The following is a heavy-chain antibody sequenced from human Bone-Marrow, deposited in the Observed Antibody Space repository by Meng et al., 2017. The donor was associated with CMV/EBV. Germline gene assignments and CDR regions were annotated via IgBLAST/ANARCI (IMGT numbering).Heavy chain of an antibody. CDR3: ATGSGDFDH. CDR1: GPSISHFY. CDR2: IYSSGNT. J-gene: IGHJ4*02. V-gene: IGHV4-4*07. D-gene: IGHD1-26*01. Sequence: QVHLQASGPGLVRPSETLSLTCSVSGPSISHFYWSWIRQPAGKGLEWIGRIYSSGNTNYNPSLKSRVTMSLDTSKNQISLRLISVTAADTAVYYCATGSGDFDHWGPGTLVTVSS.